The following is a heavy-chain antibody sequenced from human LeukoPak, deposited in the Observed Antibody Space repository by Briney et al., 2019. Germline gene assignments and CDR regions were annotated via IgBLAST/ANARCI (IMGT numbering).Heavy chain of an antibody. CDR2: INSDGRST. Sequence: GGSLRLSCAASGFTFSSYWMHWVRQAPGKALVWVSRINSDGRSTSYADSVKGRFTISRDNAKNTLYLQMNSLRAEDTAVYYCARAYGSGSYLEYYFDYWGQGTLVTVSS. V-gene: IGHV3-74*01. J-gene: IGHJ4*02. D-gene: IGHD3-10*01. CDR3: ARAYGSGSYLEYYFDY. CDR1: GFTFSSYW.